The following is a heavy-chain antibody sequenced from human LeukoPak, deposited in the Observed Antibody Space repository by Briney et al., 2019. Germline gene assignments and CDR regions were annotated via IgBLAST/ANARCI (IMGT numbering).Heavy chain of an antibody. CDR2: IYPGDSDT. Sequence: GESPKISCKGSGYSFTSYWIGWVRQMPGKGLERMGIIYPGDSDTRYSPSFQGQVTISADKSISTAYLQWSSLKASDTAMYYCGVYDYVWGSFDYWGQGTLVTVSS. CDR3: GVYDYVWGSFDY. CDR1: GYSFTSYW. D-gene: IGHD3-16*01. J-gene: IGHJ4*02. V-gene: IGHV5-51*01.